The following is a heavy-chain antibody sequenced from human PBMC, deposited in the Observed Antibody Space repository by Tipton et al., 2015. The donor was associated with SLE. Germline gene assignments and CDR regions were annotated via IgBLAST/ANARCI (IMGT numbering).Heavy chain of an antibody. D-gene: IGHD3-22*01. CDR3: ASAVVVNNDWYFDL. CDR2: IYHSGST. J-gene: IGHJ2*01. Sequence: TLSLTCAVSGYSISSGYYWGWIRQRPGKGLEWIGSIYHSGSTYYNPSLKSRVTISVDTSKNQFSLKLSSVTAADTAVYYCASAVVVNNDWYFDLWGRGTLVTVSS. CDR1: GYSISSGYY. V-gene: IGHV4-38-2*01.